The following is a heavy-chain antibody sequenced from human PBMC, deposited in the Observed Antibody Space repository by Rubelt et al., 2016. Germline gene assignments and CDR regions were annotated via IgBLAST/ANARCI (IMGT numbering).Heavy chain of an antibody. CDR1: SGMS. CDR3: AHRSIAAAGNLVNY. D-gene: IGHD6-13*01. V-gene: IGHV2-5*02. J-gene: IGHJ4*02. Sequence: SGMSVGWIRQPPGKALEWLALIYWDDDKRYSPSLKSRLTITKDTSENRVVLTMTNMDPVDTATYYCAHRSIAAAGNLVNYWGQGTLVTVSS. CDR2: IYWDDDK.